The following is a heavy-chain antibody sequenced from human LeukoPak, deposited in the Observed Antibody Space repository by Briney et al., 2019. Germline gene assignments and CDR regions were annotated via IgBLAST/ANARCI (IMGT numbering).Heavy chain of an antibody. D-gene: IGHD3-22*01. CDR3: TNYDNSGNYYVNY. J-gene: IGHJ4*02. CDR1: GFTFSGSA. CDR2: IRTIANNYAT. Sequence: PGGSLRLSCAASGFTFSGSAMHWVRQASGKGLEWVGRIRTIANNYATAYAASVKGRFTISRDDSKHTAYLQMNSLETEDTAVYYCTNYDNSGNYYVNYWGQGTLVTVSS. V-gene: IGHV3-73*01.